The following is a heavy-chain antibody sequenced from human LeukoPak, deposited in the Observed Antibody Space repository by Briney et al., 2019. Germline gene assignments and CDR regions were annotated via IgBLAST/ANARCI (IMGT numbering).Heavy chain of an antibody. V-gene: IGHV3-21*01. Sequence: GGSLRLSCAASGFTFSSYSMNWVRQAPGKGLEWVSSISSSSSNIYYADSVEGRFTISRDNAKNSLYLQMNSLRAEDTAVYYCARDHGYSSGWYGAYYYYGMDVWGQGTTVTVSS. CDR1: GFTFSSYS. CDR3: ARDHGYSSGWYGAYYYYGMDV. D-gene: IGHD6-19*01. CDR2: ISSSSSNI. J-gene: IGHJ6*02.